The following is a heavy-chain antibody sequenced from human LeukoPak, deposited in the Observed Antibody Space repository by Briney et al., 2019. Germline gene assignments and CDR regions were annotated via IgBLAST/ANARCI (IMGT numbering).Heavy chain of an antibody. CDR3: ARADYGDRQGYNWFDP. CDR1: GFTFSIYA. CDR2: ISSSSSYI. V-gene: IGHV3-21*01. J-gene: IGHJ5*02. Sequence: GGSLRLSCAASGFTFSIYAMSWVRQAPGKGLQWVSFISSSSSYIYYADSVKGRFTISRDNAKNSLYLQMNSLRVEDTAVYYCARADYGDRQGYNWFDPWGQGTLVTVSS. D-gene: IGHD4-17*01.